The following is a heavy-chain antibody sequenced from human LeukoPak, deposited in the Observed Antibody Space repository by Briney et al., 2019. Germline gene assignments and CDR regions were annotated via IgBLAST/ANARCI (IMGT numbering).Heavy chain of an antibody. CDR2: IYYSGST. CDR1: GGSISSYY. D-gene: IGHD4-23*01. V-gene: IGHV4-59*01. Sequence: SETLSLTCTVSGGSISSYYWSWIRQPPGKGLEWIGYIYYSGSTNYNPSLKSRVTISVDTSKNQFSLKLSSVTAADTAVYYCARVPGGNSIWFDPWGQGTLVTVSS. J-gene: IGHJ5*02. CDR3: ARVPGGNSIWFDP.